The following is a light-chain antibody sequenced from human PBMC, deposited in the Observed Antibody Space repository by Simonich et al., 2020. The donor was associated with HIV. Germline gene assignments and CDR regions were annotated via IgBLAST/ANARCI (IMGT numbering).Light chain of an antibody. Sequence: DIVMTQSPDSLAVSLGERATINCKSSQNVLYSSSNKNDLYWYQQKPGQPPNLLIYGASPRESVVPDRFSGSGSGTVFTLTISSLQAEDVAVYYCQQYYSIPYTFGQGTKLEIK. CDR2: GAS. V-gene: IGKV4-1*01. CDR3: QQYYSIPYT. CDR1: QNVLYSSSNKND. J-gene: IGKJ2*01.